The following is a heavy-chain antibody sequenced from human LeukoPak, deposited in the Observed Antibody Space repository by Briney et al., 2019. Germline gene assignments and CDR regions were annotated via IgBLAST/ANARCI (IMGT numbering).Heavy chain of an antibody. CDR1: GGSISSYY. CDR2: TYHSGST. CDR3: ARGRGTAIGFDY. Sequence: SETLSLTCAVSGGSISSYYWSWIRQPPGKGLEWIGYTYHSGSTNYNPSLKSRVTISVDTSKNQFSLKLSSVTAADTAVYYCARGRGTAIGFDYWGQGTLVTVSS. J-gene: IGHJ4*02. V-gene: IGHV4-59*08. D-gene: IGHD5-18*01.